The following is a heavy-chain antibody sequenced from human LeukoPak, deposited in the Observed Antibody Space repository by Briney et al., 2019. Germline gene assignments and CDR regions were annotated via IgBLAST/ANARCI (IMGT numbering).Heavy chain of an antibody. D-gene: IGHD1-26*01. J-gene: IGHJ4*02. V-gene: IGHV4-59*12. CDR3: ARGGKRYSGSYGPRGRGPAYFDY. CDR2: IYYSGST. CDR1: GGSISSYY. Sequence: SETLSLTCTVSGGSISSYYWSWIRQPPGKGLEWIGYIYYSGSTNYNPSLKSRVTISVDTSKNQFSLKLSSVTAADTAVYYCARGGKRYSGSYGPRGRGPAYFDYWGQGTLVTVSS.